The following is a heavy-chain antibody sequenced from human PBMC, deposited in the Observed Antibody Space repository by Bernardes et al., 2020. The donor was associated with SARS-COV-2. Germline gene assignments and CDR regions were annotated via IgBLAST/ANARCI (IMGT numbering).Heavy chain of an antibody. D-gene: IGHD3-3*01. V-gene: IGHV4-34*01. CDR2: INHSGST. CDR3: ARGGWIFGVVKSHRNWFDP. CDR1: GGSFSGYY. Sequence: SETLSLTCAVYGGSFSGYYWRWIRQPPGKGLEWIGEINHSGSTNYNPSLKSRVTISVDTSKNQFSLELSSVTAADTAVYYCARGGWIFGVVKSHRNWFDPWGQGTLVTVSS. J-gene: IGHJ5*02.